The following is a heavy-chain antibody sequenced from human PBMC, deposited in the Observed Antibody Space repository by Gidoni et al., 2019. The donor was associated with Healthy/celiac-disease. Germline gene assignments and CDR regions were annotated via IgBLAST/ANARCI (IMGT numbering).Heavy chain of an antibody. V-gene: IGHV3-23*01. CDR2: ISGSGGST. D-gene: IGHD3-3*01. CDR1: GFTFSSYA. CDR3: AKCYDFWSRYGMDV. Sequence: EVQLLGSGGGLVQPGGSLELSCAASGFTFSSYALSWVRQAPGKGLEWVSAISGSGGSTYYADSVKGRFTISRDNSKNTLYLQMNSLRAEDTAVYYCAKCYDFWSRYGMDVWGQGTTVTVSS. J-gene: IGHJ6*02.